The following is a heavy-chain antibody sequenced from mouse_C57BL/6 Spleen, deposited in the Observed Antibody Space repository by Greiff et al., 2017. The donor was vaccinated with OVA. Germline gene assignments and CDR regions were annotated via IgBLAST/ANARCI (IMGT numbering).Heavy chain of an antibody. D-gene: IGHD2-12*01. CDR1: GYTFTSYW. CDR2: IDPSDSYT. CDR3: TRGLRRWFAY. J-gene: IGHJ3*01. Sequence: QVQLQQPGAELVMPGASVKLSCKASGYTFTSYWMHWVKQRPGQGLEWIGEIDPSDSYTNYNQKFTGKSTLTVDKSSSTAYMQLSSLTTEDSAVYYCTRGLRRWFAYWGQGTLVTVSA. V-gene: IGHV1-69*01.